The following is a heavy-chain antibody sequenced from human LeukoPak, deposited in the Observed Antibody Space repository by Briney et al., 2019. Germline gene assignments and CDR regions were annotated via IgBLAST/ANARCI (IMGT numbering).Heavy chain of an antibody. Sequence: ASVKVSCKASGGTFSSYAISWVRQAPGQGLEWMGGIIPIFGTANYAQKFQGRVTITTDESTSTAYMELSSLRSEDTAVYYCARAPYYYDSSGYYYVRYYYYMDVWGKGTTVTVSS. CDR2: IIPIFGTA. D-gene: IGHD3-22*01. V-gene: IGHV1-69*05. J-gene: IGHJ6*03. CDR3: ARAPYYYDSSGYYYVRYYYYMDV. CDR1: GGTFSSYA.